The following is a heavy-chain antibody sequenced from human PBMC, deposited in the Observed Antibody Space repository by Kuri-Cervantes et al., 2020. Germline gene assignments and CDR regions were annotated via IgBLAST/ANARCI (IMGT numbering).Heavy chain of an antibody. CDR3: ATYHRVQPFDN. V-gene: IGHV3-30-3*01. Sequence: LSLTCAASGFTFSNYAMHWVRQAPGKGLEWVALISYDGGDEFFTDSVKGRFTISRDNSKNTFYLQMNSLKPDDTAVYYCATYHRVQPFDNWGQGTLVTVSS. J-gene: IGHJ4*02. CDR2: ISYDGGDE. CDR1: GFTFSNYA. D-gene: IGHD2-2*01.